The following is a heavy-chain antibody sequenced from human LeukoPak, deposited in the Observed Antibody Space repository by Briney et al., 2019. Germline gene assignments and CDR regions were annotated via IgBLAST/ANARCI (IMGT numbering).Heavy chain of an antibody. J-gene: IGHJ4*02. V-gene: IGHV3-23*01. CDR2: VSGGGGST. Sequence: GGSLRLSCATSGFSFSSYAMSWVRQAPGKGLEWVSTVSGGGGSTWYADSVKGRFTISRDNSKNTLYLQMNSLRAEDTAVYYCATYVRGDFDYWGQGTLVTVSS. CDR3: ATYVRGDFDY. D-gene: IGHD3-10*02. CDR1: GFSFSSYA.